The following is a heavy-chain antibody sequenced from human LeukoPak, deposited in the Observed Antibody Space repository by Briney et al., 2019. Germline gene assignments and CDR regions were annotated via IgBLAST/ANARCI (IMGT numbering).Heavy chain of an antibody. CDR1: GFTFSSYA. CDR2: ISYDGSNK. Sequence: GRSLRLSCAASGFTFSSYAMHWVRQAPGKGLEWVAVISYDGSNKYYAGSVKGRFAISRDNSKNTLYLQMNSLRAEDTAVYYCVRASQGIAAAGLFDYWGQGTLVTVSS. V-gene: IGHV3-30*09. CDR3: VRASQGIAAAGLFDY. D-gene: IGHD6-13*01. J-gene: IGHJ4*02.